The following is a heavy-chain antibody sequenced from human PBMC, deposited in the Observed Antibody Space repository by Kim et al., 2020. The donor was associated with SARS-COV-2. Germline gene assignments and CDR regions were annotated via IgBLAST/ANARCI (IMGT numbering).Heavy chain of an antibody. CDR1: GFIFSSYT. V-gene: IGHV3-30*04. D-gene: IGHD6-13*01. CDR3: ARDWKQQL. CDR2: LSDDGDNK. J-gene: IGHJ4*02. Sequence: GGSLRLSCVASGFIFSSYTIHWVRQAPGKGLEWVALLSDDGDNKYLADSVKGRFTISRDNSRNTVFLQMDGLRPEDTAVYYCARDWKQQLWGQGTLVTVSS.